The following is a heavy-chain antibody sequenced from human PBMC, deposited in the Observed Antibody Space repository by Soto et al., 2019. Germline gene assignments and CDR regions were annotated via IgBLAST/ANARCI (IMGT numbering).Heavy chain of an antibody. CDR1: GFAFSGSG. D-gene: IGHD4-17*01. CDR3: METLTPMDV. J-gene: IGHJ6*02. V-gene: IGHV3-73*01. CDR2: IRTKTNSYAT. Sequence: EVQLVESGGGLVQPGGSLKLSCAASGFAFSGSGIHWVRQASGKGLEWVGHIRTKTNSYATEYAPSVRGRFTISRDDSKNTAYLQMASLKTEDMAVYYCMETLTPMDVWGQGTTVTVSS.